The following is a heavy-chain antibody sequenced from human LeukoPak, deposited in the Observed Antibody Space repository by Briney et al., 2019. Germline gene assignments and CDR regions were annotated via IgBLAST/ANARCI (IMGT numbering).Heavy chain of an antibody. D-gene: IGHD4-23*01. V-gene: IGHV3-9*01. CDR2: ISWNSGSI. CDR1: GFTFDDYA. CDR3: AKDGGGSGWFDP. Sequence: GRSLRLSCAASGFTFDDYAMHWVRQAPGKGLEWVSGISWNSGSIGYADSVKGRFTISRDNAKNSLYLQMNSLRAEDTALYYCAKDGGGSGWFDPWGQGTLVTVSS. J-gene: IGHJ5*02.